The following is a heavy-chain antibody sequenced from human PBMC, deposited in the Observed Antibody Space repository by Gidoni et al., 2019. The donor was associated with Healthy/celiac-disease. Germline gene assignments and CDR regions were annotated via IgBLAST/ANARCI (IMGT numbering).Heavy chain of an antibody. CDR1: GYTFTGYY. D-gene: IGHD6-6*01. J-gene: IGHJ6*02. CDR2: INPNSGGT. CDR3: ARGDSSSSYYYYYGMDV. V-gene: IGHV1-2*02. Sequence: QVQLVQSGAEVKKPGASVKVSCKASGYTFTGYYMHWVRQAPGQGLEWMGWINPNSGGTNYAQKFQGRVTMTRDTSISTAYMELSRLRSDDTAVYYCARGDSSSSYYYYYGMDVWGQGTTVTVSS.